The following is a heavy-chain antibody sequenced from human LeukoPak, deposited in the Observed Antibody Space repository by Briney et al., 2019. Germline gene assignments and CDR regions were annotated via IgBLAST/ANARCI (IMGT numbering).Heavy chain of an antibody. V-gene: IGHV4-31*03. D-gene: IGHD3-3*01. Sequence: SQTLSLTCTVSGGSISSGGYYWSWIRKHPGKGLEWIGYIYYSGSTYYNPSLKSRVTISVDTPKNQFSLKLSSVTAADTAVYYCARGLRVFGVAMGLAYFDYWGQGTLVTVSS. CDR1: GGSISSGGYY. J-gene: IGHJ4*02. CDR3: ARGLRVFGVAMGLAYFDY. CDR2: IYYSGST.